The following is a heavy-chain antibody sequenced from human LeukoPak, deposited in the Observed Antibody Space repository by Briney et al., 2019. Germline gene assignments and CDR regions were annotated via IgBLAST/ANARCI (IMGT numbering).Heavy chain of an antibody. D-gene: IGHD2-21*01. J-gene: IGHJ4*02. V-gene: IGHV4-59*08. CDR2: IYYSGST. CDR1: GGSISSYY. CDR3: ARIPSILHFDY. Sequence: SETLSLTCTVSGGSISSYYWSWIRQPPGKGLEWIGYIYYSGSTNYNPSLKSRVTISVDTSKNRFSLKLSSVTAADTAVYYCARIPSILHFDYWGQGTLVTVSS.